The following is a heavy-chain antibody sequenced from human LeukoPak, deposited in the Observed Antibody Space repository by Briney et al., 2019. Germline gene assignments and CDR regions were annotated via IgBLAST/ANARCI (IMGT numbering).Heavy chain of an antibody. CDR1: GGSISSSSYY. D-gene: IGHD3-22*01. CDR2: IHYSGST. Sequence: SETLSLTCTVSGGSISSSSYYWGWIRQPPGKGLEWIGSIHYSGSTYYNPSLKSRVTISVDTSKNQFSLKLSSVTAADTAVYYCARGWGPNYYDSSGYYPFDYWGQGTLVTVSS. V-gene: IGHV4-39*01. CDR3: ARGWGPNYYDSSGYYPFDY. J-gene: IGHJ4*02.